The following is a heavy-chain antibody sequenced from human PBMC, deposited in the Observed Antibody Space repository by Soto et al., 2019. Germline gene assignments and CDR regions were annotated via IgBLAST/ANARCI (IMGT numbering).Heavy chain of an antibody. V-gene: IGHV5-51*01. CDR2: IYPGDSDT. CDR1: GYSFTNYW. Sequence: GESLKISCKGSGYSFTNYWIGWVRQMPGKGLEWMGIIYPGDSDTRYSPSFQGQVTISADRSISTSYLQWSSLKASDTAMYFCARLSMMGEYNWFDSWGQGTLVTVSS. CDR3: ARLSMMGEYNWFDS. D-gene: IGHD3-10*02. J-gene: IGHJ5*01.